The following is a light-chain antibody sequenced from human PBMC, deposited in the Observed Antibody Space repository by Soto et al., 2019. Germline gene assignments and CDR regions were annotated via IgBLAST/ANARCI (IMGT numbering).Light chain of an antibody. V-gene: IGLV1-44*01. Sequence: QSALAQPPSASGTPGQRVTISCSGSTSNIGSHTVNWYQHVPGTAPKLLITTNNQRPSGVPDRFSGFKSGSSASLVISGLQSEDEAEYYCATWDDSLKGVFGTGTKVTVL. CDR3: ATWDDSLKGV. J-gene: IGLJ1*01. CDR2: TNN. CDR1: TSNIGSHT.